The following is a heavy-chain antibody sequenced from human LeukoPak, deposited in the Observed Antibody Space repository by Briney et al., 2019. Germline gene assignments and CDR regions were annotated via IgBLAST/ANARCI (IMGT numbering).Heavy chain of an antibody. J-gene: IGHJ4*02. CDR1: GFTSSSYS. CDR2: INGSGGST. V-gene: IGHV3-23*01. Sequence: PGGSLRLSCAASGFTSSSYSMSWVRQAPGKGLEWVSAINGSGGSTYYAGSVKGRFTISRDNSKNTLYLQMNSLRAEDTAVYYCAKVFRNYDDYFDYWGQGTLVTVSS. D-gene: IGHD1-7*01. CDR3: AKVFRNYDDYFDY.